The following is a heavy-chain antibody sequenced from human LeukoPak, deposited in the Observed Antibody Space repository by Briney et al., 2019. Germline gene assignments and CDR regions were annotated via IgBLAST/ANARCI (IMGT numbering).Heavy chain of an antibody. CDR1: GFTFSSYA. J-gene: IGHJ2*01. Sequence: GGSLRLSCAASGFTFSSYAMSWVRQAPGKGLEWVSATSGSGGSTYYADSVKGRFTISRDNSKNTLYLQMNSLRAEDTAVYYCAKDPGARGYSYGFDLWGPGTLVTVSS. CDR2: TSGSGGST. CDR3: AKDPGARGYSYGFDL. D-gene: IGHD5-18*01. V-gene: IGHV3-23*01.